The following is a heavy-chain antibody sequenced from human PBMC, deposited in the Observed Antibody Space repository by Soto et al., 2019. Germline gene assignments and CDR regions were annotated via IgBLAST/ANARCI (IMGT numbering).Heavy chain of an antibody. V-gene: IGHV3-21*06. Sequence: GGSLRLSCAASGFSFSSHSMNWVRQAPGRGLEWVSSISSTSSYIHHAASVKGRVTISRDNAKSSLYLQLDGLRVDDTAVYYCVRDGRLQLQGEFFDHWGQGILVTVSS. CDR2: ISSTSSYI. J-gene: IGHJ5*02. CDR3: VRDGRLQLQGEFFDH. D-gene: IGHD2-21*02. CDR1: GFSFSSHS.